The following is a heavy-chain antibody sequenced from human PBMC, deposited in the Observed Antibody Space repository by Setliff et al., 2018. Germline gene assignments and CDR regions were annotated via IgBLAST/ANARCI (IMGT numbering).Heavy chain of an antibody. D-gene: IGHD2-2*01. CDR3: VRTFNGSPADR. CDR1: GDSINTPTYH. J-gene: IGHJ5*02. CDR2: IYYTGIT. V-gene: IGHV4-39*01. Sequence: PSETLSLTCTVSGDSINTPTYHWGWVRQPPGKGREWIGLIYYTGITYYNPSRKSRVTISEDMSENQICLKLNPVTAADTAVYYCVRTFNGSPADRWGQGTLVTVSS.